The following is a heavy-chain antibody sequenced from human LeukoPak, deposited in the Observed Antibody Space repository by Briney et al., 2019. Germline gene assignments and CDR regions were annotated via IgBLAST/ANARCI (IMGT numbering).Heavy chain of an antibody. J-gene: IGHJ4*02. V-gene: IGHV3-23*01. CDR1: GFTFSSYA. Sequence: GGSLRLSCAASGFTFSSYAMHWVRQAPGKGLEWVSAISGSGGSTYYADSVKGRFTISRDNSKNTLYLQMNSLRAEDTAVYYCAKDEFSGSYYNYWGQGTLVTVSS. CDR3: AKDEFSGSYYNY. D-gene: IGHD1-26*01. CDR2: ISGSGGST.